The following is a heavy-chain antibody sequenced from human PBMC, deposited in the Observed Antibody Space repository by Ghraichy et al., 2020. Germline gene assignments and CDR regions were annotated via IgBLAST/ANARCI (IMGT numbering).Heavy chain of an antibody. Sequence: SETLSLTCTVSGGSISSSSYYWGWIRQPPGKGLEWIGSIYYSGSTYYNPSLKSRVTISVDTSKNQFSLKLSSVTAADTAVYYCARLGQWLVRPLFDYWGQGTLVTVSS. CDR2: IYYSGST. CDR1: GGSISSSSYY. V-gene: IGHV4-39*01. J-gene: IGHJ4*02. CDR3: ARLGQWLVRPLFDY. D-gene: IGHD6-19*01.